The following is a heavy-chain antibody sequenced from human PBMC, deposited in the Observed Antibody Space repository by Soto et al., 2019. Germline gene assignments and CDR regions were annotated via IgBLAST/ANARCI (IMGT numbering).Heavy chain of an antibody. CDR3: AVVGPILTGYPDYYYGMDV. J-gene: IGHJ6*02. Sequence: SETLSLTCPVSGGSISSSSYYWGWIRQPPGKGLEWIGSIYYSGSTYYNPSLKSRVTISVDTSKNQFSLKLSSVTAADTAVYYCAVVGPILTGYPDYYYGMDVWGQGTTVTVSS. D-gene: IGHD3-9*01. CDR2: IYYSGST. CDR1: GGSISSSSYY. V-gene: IGHV4-39*01.